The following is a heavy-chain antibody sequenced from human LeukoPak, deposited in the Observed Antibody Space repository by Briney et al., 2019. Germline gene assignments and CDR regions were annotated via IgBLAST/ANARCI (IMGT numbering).Heavy chain of an antibody. CDR3: ARSPLEYSTPGYFDY. J-gene: IGHJ4*02. D-gene: IGHD6-6*01. CDR2: FYYTGDT. V-gene: IGHV4-39*07. CDR1: GGSISSTSYY. Sequence: SETLSLTCTVSGGSISSTSYYWGWIRQPPGKGLEWIGSFYYTGDTYYNPSLKSRVTISVDTSKNQFSLKLSSVTAADTAVYYCARSPLEYSTPGYFDYWGQGTLVTVSS.